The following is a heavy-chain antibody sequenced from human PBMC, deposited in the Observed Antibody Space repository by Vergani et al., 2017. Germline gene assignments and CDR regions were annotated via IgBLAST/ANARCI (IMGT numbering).Heavy chain of an antibody. CDR1: GFTFSSYW. CDR3: ARDTGYCSSTSCYTDYYGMDV. J-gene: IGHJ6*02. V-gene: IGHV3-74*01. Sequence: EVQLVESGGGLVQPGGSLRLSCAASGFTFSSYWMHWVRQAPGKGLVWVSRINSDGSSTSYADSVKGRFTISRDNAKNTLYLQMNSLRAEDTAVYYCARDTGYCSSTSCYTDYYGMDVWGQGTTVTVSS. CDR2: INSDGSST. D-gene: IGHD2-2*02.